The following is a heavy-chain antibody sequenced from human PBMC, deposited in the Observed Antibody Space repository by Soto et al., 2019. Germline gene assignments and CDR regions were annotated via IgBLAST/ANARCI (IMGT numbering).Heavy chain of an antibody. J-gene: IGHJ6*02. Sequence: QVQLVQSGAEVKKPGSSVKVSCKASGGTFSSYAISWVRQAPGQGLEWMGGIIPIFGTPNYAQKFQGRVTFTADESTSTAYMELSSLSSEDTAVYYCASSRKDYYYYGMDVWGQGTTVTVSS. CDR2: IIPIFGTP. CDR3: ASSRKDYYYYGMDV. V-gene: IGHV1-69*12. CDR1: GGTFSSYA. D-gene: IGHD6-13*01.